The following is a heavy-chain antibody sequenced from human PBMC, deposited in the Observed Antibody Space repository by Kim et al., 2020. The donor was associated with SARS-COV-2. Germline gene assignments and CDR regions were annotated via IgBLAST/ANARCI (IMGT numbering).Heavy chain of an antibody. CDR1: GGSFSGYY. CDR3: ARVVDSGYVREGIGWFDP. Sequence: SETLSLTCAVYGGSFSGYYWSWIRQPPGKGLEWIGEINHSGSTNYNPSLKSRVTISVDTSKNQFSLKLSSVTAADTAVYYCARVVDSGYVREGIGWFDPWGQGTLVTVSS. CDR2: INHSGST. V-gene: IGHV4-34*01. D-gene: IGHD5-12*01. J-gene: IGHJ5*02.